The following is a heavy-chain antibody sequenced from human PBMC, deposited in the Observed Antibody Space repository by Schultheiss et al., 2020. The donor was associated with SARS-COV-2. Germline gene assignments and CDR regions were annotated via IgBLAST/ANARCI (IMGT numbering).Heavy chain of an antibody. Sequence: SETLSLTCAVSGGSINSDNWWSWVRQPPGKGLEWIGSIYHSGSTYYNPSLKSRVTISVDTSRDQFSLKLGSVTAADTAVYYCVRDRGPYDFWSHEGGMDVWGQGTTVTVSS. CDR2: IYHSGST. CDR1: GGSINSDNW. V-gene: IGHV4-4*02. D-gene: IGHD3-3*01. J-gene: IGHJ6*02. CDR3: VRDRGPYDFWSHEGGMDV.